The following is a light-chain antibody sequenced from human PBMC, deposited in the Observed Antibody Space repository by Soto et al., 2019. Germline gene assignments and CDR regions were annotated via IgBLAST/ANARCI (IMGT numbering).Light chain of an antibody. Sequence: IVLTQSPATLSLSPGERATLSCRASQSVGTYLAWYQQKPGQAPRLLIYAASTRATGVPDRFSGSGSGTDFALTISRLETEDFAVYYCQQYGGSPFTFGPGTKVEIK. CDR3: QQYGGSPFT. CDR2: AAS. J-gene: IGKJ3*01. CDR1: QSVGTY. V-gene: IGKV3-20*01.